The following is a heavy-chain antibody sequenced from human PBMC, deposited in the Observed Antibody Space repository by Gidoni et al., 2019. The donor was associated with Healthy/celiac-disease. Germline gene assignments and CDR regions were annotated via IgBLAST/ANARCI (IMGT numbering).Heavy chain of an antibody. CDR3: ARTAPQGWRYYYGMDV. D-gene: IGHD6-19*01. Sequence: QVTLRESGPALVKPTQTLTLTCTFSGFSLSTSGMCVSWIRQPPGKALEWFARIDWDDDKYYSTSLKTRLTISKDTSKNQVVLTMTNMDPVDTATYYCARTAPQGWRYYYGMDVWGQGTTVTVSS. J-gene: IGHJ6*02. CDR2: IDWDDDK. CDR1: GFSLSTSGMC. V-gene: IGHV2-70*15.